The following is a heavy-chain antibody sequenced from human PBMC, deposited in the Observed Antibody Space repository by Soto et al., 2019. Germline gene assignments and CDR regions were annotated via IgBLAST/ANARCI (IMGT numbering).Heavy chain of an antibody. J-gene: IGHJ4*02. D-gene: IGHD3-16*01. CDR2: IDPGSGHA. CDR3: TRDLNGGNPFDY. V-gene: IGHV1-3*01. Sequence: QVQFVQSGADLKKPGASVRVSCKPSGYTLNNYAIQWVRQAAGQRLEWMGWIDPGSGHATYSQKFQGRISISRDQSANTFYMDLSSLTSEDTAVYFCTRDLNGGNPFDYWGQGALVTVS. CDR1: GYTLNNYA.